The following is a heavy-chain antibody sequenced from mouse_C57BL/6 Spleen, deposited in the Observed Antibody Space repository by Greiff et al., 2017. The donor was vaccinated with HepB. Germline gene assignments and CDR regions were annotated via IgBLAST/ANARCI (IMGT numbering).Heavy chain of an antibody. CDR2: ISSGSSTI. Sequence: EVMLVESGGGLVKPGGSLKLSCAASGFTFSDYGMHWVRQAPEKGLEWVAYISSGSSTIYYADTVKGRFTISSDNAKNTLFLQMTSLRSEDTAMYYCARHYGSSFLDDMDYWGQGTSVTVSS. CDR1: GFTFSDYG. V-gene: IGHV5-17*01. D-gene: IGHD1-1*01. CDR3: ARHYGSSFLDDMDY. J-gene: IGHJ4*01.